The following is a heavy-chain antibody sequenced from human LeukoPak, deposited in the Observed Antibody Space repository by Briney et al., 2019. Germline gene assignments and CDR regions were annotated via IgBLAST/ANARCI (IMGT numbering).Heavy chain of an antibody. J-gene: IGHJ6*02. Sequence: GGSLRLSCAASGFTFSSYSMNWVRQAPGKGLEWVSYISSSSSTIYYADSVKGRFTISRDNAKKTLYLQMNSLRAEDTAVYYCARSIGLTGGGVDVWGQGTTVTVSS. V-gene: IGHV3-48*04. CDR3: ARSIGLTGGGVDV. CDR1: GFTFSSYS. D-gene: IGHD3-9*01. CDR2: ISSSSSTI.